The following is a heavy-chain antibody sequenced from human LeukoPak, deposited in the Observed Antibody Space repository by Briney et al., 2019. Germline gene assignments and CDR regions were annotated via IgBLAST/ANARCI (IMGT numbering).Heavy chain of an antibody. CDR3: ARNKRNDSGAYRAFDY. CDR2: IISDGSST. Sequence: PGRSLRLSCAASGFTFSSYWMHWVRQAPGKWLVWVSRIISDGSSTSYADSVKDRLTISRDNAKHTLYLQMNSLRAEDTAVYYCARNKRNDSGAYRAFDYWGQGTLVTVSS. D-gene: IGHD4-17*01. J-gene: IGHJ4*02. V-gene: IGHV3-74*01. CDR1: GFTFSSYW.